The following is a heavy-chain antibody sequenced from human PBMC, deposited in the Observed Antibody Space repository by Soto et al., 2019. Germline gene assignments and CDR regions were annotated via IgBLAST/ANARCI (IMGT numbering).Heavy chain of an antibody. V-gene: IGHV1-2*04. CDR2: INPNSGGT. Sequence: ASVKVSCKASGYTFTGYYMHWVRQAPGQGLEWMGWINPNSGGTNYAQKFQGWVTMTRDTSISTAYMELSRLRSDDTAVYYCARGGNLGYCSSTSCPAYYHYYGMDVWGQGTTVTVSS. D-gene: IGHD2-2*01. CDR3: ARGGNLGYCSSTSCPAYYHYYGMDV. J-gene: IGHJ6*02. CDR1: GYTFTGYY.